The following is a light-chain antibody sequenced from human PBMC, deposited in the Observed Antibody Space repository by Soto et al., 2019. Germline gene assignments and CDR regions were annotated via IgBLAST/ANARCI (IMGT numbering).Light chain of an antibody. CDR1: QSVSNNY. CDR3: QQYGSSPPIT. CDR2: GAS. V-gene: IGKV3-20*01. Sequence: ILLAPTPSTPSPSPGGRAPLSSKASQSVSNNYLAWYQQKPGQAPRLLIYGASNRATGIPDRFSGSGSGTDFTLTISRLEPEDSAVYYCQQYGSSPPITSGQRRLLEVK. J-gene: IGKJ5*01.